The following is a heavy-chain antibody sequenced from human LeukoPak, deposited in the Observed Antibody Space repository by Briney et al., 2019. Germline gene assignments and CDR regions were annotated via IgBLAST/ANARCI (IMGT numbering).Heavy chain of an antibody. Sequence: SQTLSLTCAISGDSVSSNSAAWNWIRQSPSRGLEWLGRTYYRSKWYNDYAVSVKSRITINPDTSKNQFSLQLNSVTPEDTAVYYCARSKTNRAVRGVIITNWFYPWGQGTLVTVSS. CDR1: GDSVSSNSAA. D-gene: IGHD3-10*01. V-gene: IGHV6-1*01. J-gene: IGHJ5*02. CDR2: TYYRSKWYN. CDR3: ARSKTNRAVRGVIITNWFYP.